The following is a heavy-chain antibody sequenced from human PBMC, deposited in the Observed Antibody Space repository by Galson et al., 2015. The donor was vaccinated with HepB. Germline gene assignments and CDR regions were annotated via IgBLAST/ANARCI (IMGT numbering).Heavy chain of an antibody. CDR3: ASHNYDFWSGLFGPPVGSFDY. D-gene: IGHD3-3*01. CDR2: IDPSDSYT. V-gene: IGHV5-10-1*01. CDR1: GYSFTSYW. J-gene: IGHJ4*02. Sequence: QSGAEVKKPGESLKISCKGSGYSFTSYWISWVRQMPGKGLEWMGRIDPSDSYTNYSPSFQGHVTISADKSISTAYLQWSSLKASDTAMYYCASHNYDFWSGLFGPPVGSFDYWGQRTLVTVSS.